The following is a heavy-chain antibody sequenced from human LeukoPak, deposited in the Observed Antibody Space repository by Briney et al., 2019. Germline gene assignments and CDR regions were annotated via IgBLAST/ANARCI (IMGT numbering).Heavy chain of an antibody. CDR2: IYYSGST. Sequence: SETLSLTCTVSGGSISSYYWSWIRQPPGKGLEWIGYIYYSGSTNYNPSLKSRVTISVDTSKNQFSLKLSSVTAADTAVYYCARESFYGMDVWGQGTTVTVSS. V-gene: IGHV4-59*01. CDR1: GGSISSYY. J-gene: IGHJ6*02. CDR3: ARESFYGMDV.